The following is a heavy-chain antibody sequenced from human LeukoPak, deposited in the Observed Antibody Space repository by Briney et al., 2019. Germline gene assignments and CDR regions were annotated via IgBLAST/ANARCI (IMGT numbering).Heavy chain of an antibody. CDR2: ISGSGGTA. CDR1: GFTFSIYA. Sequence: GGSLKLSCAASGFTFSIYAMSWVRQAPGKGLEWVSAISGSGGTAYYADSVKGRFTISRDNSKNTLYPQMNSLRAEDTAVYYCARDPRYCSSTSCSGPYFDIWGQGTMVTVSS. V-gene: IGHV3-23*01. J-gene: IGHJ3*02. CDR3: ARDPRYCSSTSCSGPYFDI. D-gene: IGHD2-2*01.